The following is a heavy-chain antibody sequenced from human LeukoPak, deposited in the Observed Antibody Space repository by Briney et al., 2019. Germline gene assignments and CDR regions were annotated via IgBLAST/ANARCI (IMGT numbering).Heavy chain of an antibody. CDR3: AREESTVGATIAFDY. CDR1: GGSISSSSYY. CDR2: IYYSGST. V-gene: IGHV4-39*07. D-gene: IGHD1-26*01. Sequence: SETLSLTCTVSGGSISSSSYYWGWIRQPPGKGLEWIGSIYYSGSTYYNPSLKSRVTISVDTSKNQFSLKLSSVTAADTAVYYCAREESTVGATIAFDYWGQGTLVAVSS. J-gene: IGHJ4*02.